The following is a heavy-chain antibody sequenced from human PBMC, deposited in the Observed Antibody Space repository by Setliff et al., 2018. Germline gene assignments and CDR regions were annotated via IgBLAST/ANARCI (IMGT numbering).Heavy chain of an antibody. D-gene: IGHD2-2*01. CDR2: ISGYNGFI. J-gene: IGHJ4*02. CDR1: GYSLNTYG. CDR3: TRAAREVVVPPSQKRNDY. Sequence: ASVKVSCKASGYSLNTYGISWVRQAPGQGLEWMGWISGYNGFIIYAQKFQGRVTMTTDTSTNTAYMELRSLRSDDTAMYYCTRAAREVVVPPSQKRNDYWGQGTLVTVLL. V-gene: IGHV1-18*01.